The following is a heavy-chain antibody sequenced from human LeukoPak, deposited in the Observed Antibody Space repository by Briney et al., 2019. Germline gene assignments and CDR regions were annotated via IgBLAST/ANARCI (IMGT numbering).Heavy chain of an antibody. CDR1: GGSISSYY. D-gene: IGHD3-10*01. J-gene: IGHJ3*02. Sequence: PSETLPLTCTVSGGSISSYYWSWIRQPPGKGLEWIGYIYYSGSTNYNPSLKSRVTISVDTSKNQFSLKLSSVTAADTAVYYCAREKRSGAFDIWGQGTMVTVSS. V-gene: IGHV4-59*01. CDR3: AREKRSGAFDI. CDR2: IYYSGST.